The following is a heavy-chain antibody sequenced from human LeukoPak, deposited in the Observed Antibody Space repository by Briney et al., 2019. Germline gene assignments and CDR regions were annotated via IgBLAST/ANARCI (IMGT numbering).Heavy chain of an antibody. D-gene: IGHD2-2*01. J-gene: IGHJ4*02. CDR3: AKDIVVVPAAIIFEVIAMGLDY. V-gene: IGHV3-23*01. CDR2: ISGSGGST. CDR1: GFTFSSYG. Sequence: QPGRSLRLSCAASGFTFSSYGMHWVRQAPGKGLEWVSAISGSGGSTYYADSVKGRFTISRDNSKNTLYLQMNSLRAEDTAVYYCAKDIVVVPAAIIFEVIAMGLDYWGQGTLVTVSS.